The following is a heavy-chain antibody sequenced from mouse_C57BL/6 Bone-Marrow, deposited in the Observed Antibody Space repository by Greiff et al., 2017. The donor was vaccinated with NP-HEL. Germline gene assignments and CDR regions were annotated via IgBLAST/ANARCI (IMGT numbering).Heavy chain of an antibody. D-gene: IGHD2-4*01. CDR1: GYTFTDYY. CDR2: IYPGSGNT. V-gene: IGHV1-76*01. CDR3: ARRDDYPDY. Sequence: QVQLQQSGAELVRPGASVKLSCKASGYTFTDYYINWVKQRPGQGLEWIARIYPGSGNTYYNEKFKGKATLTAEKSSSTAYMQLSSLTSEDSAVYFCARRDDYPDYWGQGTTLTVSS. J-gene: IGHJ2*01.